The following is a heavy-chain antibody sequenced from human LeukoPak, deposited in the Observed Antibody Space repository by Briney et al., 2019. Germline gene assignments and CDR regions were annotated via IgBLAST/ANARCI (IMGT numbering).Heavy chain of an antibody. Sequence: PSETLSLTCTVSGYSITNAYYWGWIRQPPGKGLEWIGSIYHSGSTYYNPSLKSRVTISVDTSKNQFSLKLSSVTAADTAVYYCARQSADWFDPWGQGTLVTVSS. D-gene: IGHD6-13*01. J-gene: IGHJ5*02. V-gene: IGHV4-38-2*02. CDR2: IYHSGST. CDR3: ARQSADWFDP. CDR1: GYSITNAYY.